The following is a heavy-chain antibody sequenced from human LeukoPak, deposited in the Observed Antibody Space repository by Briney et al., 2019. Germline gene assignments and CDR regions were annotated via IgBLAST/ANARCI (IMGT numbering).Heavy chain of an antibody. J-gene: IGHJ5*02. CDR1: GYTFTSYA. CDR3: ARAGTQRVYNWFDP. Sequence: ASVKVSCKASGYTFTSYAMNWVRQAPGQGLEWMGWINTNTRNPTYAQGFTGRFVFSLDTSVSTAYLQISSLKAEDTAVYYCARAGTQRVYNWFDPWGQGTLVTVSS. CDR2: INTNTRNP. D-gene: IGHD1-1*01. V-gene: IGHV7-4-1*02.